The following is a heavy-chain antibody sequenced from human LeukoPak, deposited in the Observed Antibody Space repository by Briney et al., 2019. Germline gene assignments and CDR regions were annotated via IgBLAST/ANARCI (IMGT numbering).Heavy chain of an antibody. CDR1: GGSISSGSYY. V-gene: IGHV4-61*02. Sequence: PSETLSLTCTVSGGSISSGSYYWSWIRQPAGKGLEWIGRIYTSGSTNYNPSLKSRVTISVDTSKNQFSLKLSSVTAADTAVYYCAREGEGFWSGYYPYFDYWGQGTLVTVSS. CDR3: AREGEGFWSGYYPYFDY. CDR2: IYTSGST. D-gene: IGHD3-3*01. J-gene: IGHJ4*02.